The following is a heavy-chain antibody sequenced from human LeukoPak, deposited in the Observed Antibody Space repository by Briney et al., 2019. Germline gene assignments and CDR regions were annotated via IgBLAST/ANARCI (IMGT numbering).Heavy chain of an antibody. CDR3: ASGYCSSTSCLDY. D-gene: IGHD2-2*03. V-gene: IGHV4-59*01. Sequence: GSLRLSCAASGFIFSKAWMNWVRQAPGKGLEWIGYIYYSGSTNYNPSLKSRVTISVDTSKNQFSLKLSSVTAADTAVYYCASGYCSSTSCLDYWGQGTLVTVSS. CDR1: GFIFSKAW. CDR2: IYYSGST. J-gene: IGHJ4*02.